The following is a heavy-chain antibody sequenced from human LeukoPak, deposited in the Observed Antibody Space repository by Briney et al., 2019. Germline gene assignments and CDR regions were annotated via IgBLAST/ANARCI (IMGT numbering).Heavy chain of an antibody. J-gene: IGHJ3*02. CDR1: GYSFTGYG. D-gene: IGHD2-15*01. CDR3: ARRLRGPDVFDI. Sequence: ASVKVSCKASGYSFTGYGMSWVRQAPGQGLEWMGWSSAYNGDTNYAQNLQGRVTMATDTSTSTAYMELRSLRSDDTAVYYCARRLRGPDVFDIWGQGTMVTVSS. V-gene: IGHV1-18*01. CDR2: SSAYNGDT.